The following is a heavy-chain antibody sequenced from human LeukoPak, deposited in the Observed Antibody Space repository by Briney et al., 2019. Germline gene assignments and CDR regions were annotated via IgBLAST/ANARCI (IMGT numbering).Heavy chain of an antibody. CDR1: GGYIRSYY. CDR3: ARAGKGSSWSFDY. V-gene: IGHV4-59*12. D-gene: IGHD6-13*01. Sequence: SETLSLTCTVSGGYIRSYYWSWIRQPPGKGLEWIGYIYYSGSTYYNPSLKSRVTISVDTSKNQFSLKLSSVTAADTAVYYCARAGKGSSWSFDYWGQGTLVTVSS. CDR2: IYYSGST. J-gene: IGHJ4*02.